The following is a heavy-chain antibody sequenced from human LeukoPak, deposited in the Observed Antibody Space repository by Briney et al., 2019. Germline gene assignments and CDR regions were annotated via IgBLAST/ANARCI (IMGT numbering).Heavy chain of an antibody. CDR3: ATDYCSGSSCYRAFEY. CDR2: INSDGTTT. V-gene: IGHV3-74*01. Sequence: PGGSLRLSCAASGFTFSSYWVHWVRQAPGKGLVWVSRINSDGTTTSYADSVKGRFTISRDNAKNTLYLQMNSLRAEDTAVYYCATDYCSGSSCYRAFEYWGQGTLVTVSS. CDR1: GFTFSSYW. J-gene: IGHJ4*02. D-gene: IGHD2-2*01.